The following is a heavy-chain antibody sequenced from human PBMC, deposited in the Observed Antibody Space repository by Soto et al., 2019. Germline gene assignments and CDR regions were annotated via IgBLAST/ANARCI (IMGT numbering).Heavy chain of an antibody. Sequence: PGGSLRLSCAASGLIFSDVWMTWVRQAPGKGLEWVGRIKTKPDDGTIDYAAPVRGRFAISREDSKNTLYLQMTSLTPDGTGGYYWTTSNLGVDFWGPGTLVTVSS. CDR2: IKTKPDDGTI. CDR1: GLIFSDVW. V-gene: IGHV3-15*01. J-gene: IGHJ4*02. D-gene: IGHD1-1*01. CDR3: TTSNLGVDF.